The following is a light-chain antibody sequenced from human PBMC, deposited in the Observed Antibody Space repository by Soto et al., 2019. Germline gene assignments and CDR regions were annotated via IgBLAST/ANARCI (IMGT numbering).Light chain of an antibody. CDR1: QSISSSY. J-gene: IGKJ1*01. V-gene: IGKV3-20*01. Sequence: EIVLTQSPGTLSLSPGERATLSCRASQSISSSYLAWYQQKPGQAPRLLIYGASNRATGIPDRFSGSGSGTDFTLTISRLEPEDFAVYYCQQYGGSPTWTFGQGTKVEIK. CDR2: GAS. CDR3: QQYGGSPTWT.